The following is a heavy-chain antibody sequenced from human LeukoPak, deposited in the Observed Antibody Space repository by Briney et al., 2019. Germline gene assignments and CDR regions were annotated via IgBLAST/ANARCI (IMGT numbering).Heavy chain of an antibody. CDR2: INQDGSEK. V-gene: IGHV3-7*01. CDR1: GFTFSGYW. D-gene: IGHD6-13*01. CDR3: ARESTAGYNSSWYGFRN. J-gene: IGHJ1*01. Sequence: GGSLRLYCAASGFTFSGYWMSWVRQAPGKGLEWVANINQDGSEKYYVDSVKGRFTISGDNAKNSLFLQMGSLRVEDTAVYYCARESTAGYNSSWYGFRNWGQGTLVSVSS.